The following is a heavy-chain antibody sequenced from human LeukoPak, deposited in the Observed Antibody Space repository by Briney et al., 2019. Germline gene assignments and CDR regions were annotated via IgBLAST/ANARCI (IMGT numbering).Heavy chain of an antibody. Sequence: SETLSLTCADYGGSFSGYYWSWIRQPPGKGLEWIGEINHSGSTNYNPSLKSRVTISVDTSKNQFSLKLSSVTAADTAVYYCARGHSSGWYGPFDYWGQGTLVTVSS. V-gene: IGHV4-34*01. CDR2: INHSGST. CDR1: GGSFSGYY. D-gene: IGHD6-19*01. CDR3: ARGHSSGWYGPFDY. J-gene: IGHJ4*02.